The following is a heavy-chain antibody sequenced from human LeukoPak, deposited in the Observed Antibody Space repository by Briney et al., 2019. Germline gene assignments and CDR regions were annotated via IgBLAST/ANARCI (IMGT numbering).Heavy chain of an antibody. CDR3: VRDGDDFNFDY. D-gene: IGHD5-24*01. CDR2: MSYDGSLT. Sequence: PGRSLRLSCEASGFTLSIYGMHWVRQAPGKGLEWVAYMSYDGSLTNYADSVRGRFIISRDNSKNTLSLQLNSLRSEDTAVYFCVRDGDDFNFDYWGQGSLVTVSS. J-gene: IGHJ4*02. CDR1: GFTLSIYG. V-gene: IGHV3-30*03.